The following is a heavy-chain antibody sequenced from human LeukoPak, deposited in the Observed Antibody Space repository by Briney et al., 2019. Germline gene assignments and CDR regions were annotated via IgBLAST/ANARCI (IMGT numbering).Heavy chain of an antibody. V-gene: IGHV4-30-4*08. CDR2: IYYSGST. CDR1: GVSISSGGYY. Sequence: PSQTLSLTCTVSGVSISSGGYYWSWIRQPPGKGLEWIGYIYYSGSTYYNPSLKSRVTISVDTSKNQFSLKLSSVTAADTAVYYCARVQYYYYYMDVWGKGTTVTVSS. J-gene: IGHJ6*03. CDR3: ARVQYYYYYMDV.